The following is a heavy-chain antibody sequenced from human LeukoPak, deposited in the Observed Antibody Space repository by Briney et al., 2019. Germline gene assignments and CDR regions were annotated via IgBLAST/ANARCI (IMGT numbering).Heavy chain of an antibody. D-gene: IGHD5-18*01. CDR3: ARDRRWIQLWSNRTPGYYYYYMDV. V-gene: IGHV3-30*04. CDR1: GFTFSSYE. J-gene: IGHJ6*03. Sequence: PGGSLRLSCAASGFTFSSYEMNWVRQAPGKGLEWVAVISYDGSNKYYADSVKGRFTISRDNAKNSLYLQMNSLRAEDTAVYYCARDRRWIQLWSNRTPGYYYYYMDVWGKGTTVTISS. CDR2: ISYDGSNK.